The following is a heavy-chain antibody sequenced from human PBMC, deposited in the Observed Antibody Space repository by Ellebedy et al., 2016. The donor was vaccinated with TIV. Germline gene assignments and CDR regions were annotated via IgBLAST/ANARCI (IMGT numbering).Heavy chain of an antibody. CDR3: ARPQQLIFDAFDI. J-gene: IGHJ3*02. D-gene: IGHD6-13*01. CDR1: GGSIRSRNSY. Sequence: SETLSLXXTVSGGSIRSRNSYWGWIRQPPGKGLEWIGSIFYSGTTYYNPSLRSRVSISVDTSKNQFSLKVNSVTAADTALYYCARPQQLIFDAFDIWGRGTMVTVSS. V-gene: IGHV4-39*01. CDR2: IFYSGTT.